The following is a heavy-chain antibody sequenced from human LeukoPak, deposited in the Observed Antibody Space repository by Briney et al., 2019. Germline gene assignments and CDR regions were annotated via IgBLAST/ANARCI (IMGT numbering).Heavy chain of an antibody. D-gene: IGHD3-22*01. CDR3: ARGPLYYYDSSSRSYYFDY. J-gene: IGHJ4*02. V-gene: IGHV4-34*01. Sequence: SGTLSLTCAVYGGSFSGYYWSWIRQPPGKGLEWIGEINHSGSTNHSPSLKSRVTISVDTSKNQFSLKLRSVTAADTAVYYCARGPLYYYDSSSRSYYFDYWGQGTLVTVSS. CDR2: INHSGST. CDR1: GGSFSGYY.